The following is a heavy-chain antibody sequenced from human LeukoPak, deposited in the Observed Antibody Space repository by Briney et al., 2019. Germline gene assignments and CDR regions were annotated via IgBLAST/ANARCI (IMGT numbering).Heavy chain of an antibody. CDR2: IYYSGST. CDR1: GGSISSSSYY. J-gene: IGHJ4*02. V-gene: IGHV4-39*02. CDR3: ARDFRSGYFDY. Sequence: KPSETLSLTCTVSGGSISSSSYYWGWIRQPPGKGLEWIGSIYYSGSTYYNPSLKSRVTISIDTSKNQFSLKLSSVTAADTAVYYCARDFRSGYFDYWGQGTLVTVSS. D-gene: IGHD3-3*01.